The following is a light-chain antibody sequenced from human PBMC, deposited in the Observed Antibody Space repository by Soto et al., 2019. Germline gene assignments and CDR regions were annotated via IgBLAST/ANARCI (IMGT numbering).Light chain of an antibody. CDR3: SSYTSSSTVV. J-gene: IGLJ2*01. CDR2: DVS. CDR1: SSDVGGYNY. Sequence: QSALTQPASVSGAPGQSITISCTGTSSDVGGYNYVSWYQQHPGKAPKLMMYDVSNRTSGVSNRCSGSKSGNTASLTISGLQAEDEADYYFSSYTSSSTVVFGGGTKLTVL. V-gene: IGLV2-14*01.